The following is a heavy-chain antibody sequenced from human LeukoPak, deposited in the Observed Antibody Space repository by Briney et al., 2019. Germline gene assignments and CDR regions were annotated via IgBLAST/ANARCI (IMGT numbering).Heavy chain of an antibody. CDR3: ARGDTSGWANYFDF. V-gene: IGHV4-61*02. CDR2: IYTSGST. D-gene: IGHD6-19*01. CDR1: GGSISSGSYY. Sequence: KTSETLSLTCTVSGGSISSGSYYWSWIRQPAGKGLEWIGRIYTSGSTNYNPSLKSRVTISVDTSKNQFSLKLSSVTAADTAVYYCARGDTSGWANYFDFWGQGILVTVSS. J-gene: IGHJ4*02.